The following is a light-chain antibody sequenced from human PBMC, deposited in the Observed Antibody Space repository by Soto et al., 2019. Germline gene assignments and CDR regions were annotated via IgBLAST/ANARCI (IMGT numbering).Light chain of an antibody. V-gene: IGKV1-39*01. CDR1: QSISSY. J-gene: IGKJ5*01. Sequence: DMQMTQSPSCLSASVGDRVTITCRASQSISSYLNWYQQKPGKAPKLLIYAASSLQSGVPSRFSGSGSGTDFTLTISSLQPEDFATYYCQQSYSTLITFGQGTRLEIK. CDR2: AAS. CDR3: QQSYSTLIT.